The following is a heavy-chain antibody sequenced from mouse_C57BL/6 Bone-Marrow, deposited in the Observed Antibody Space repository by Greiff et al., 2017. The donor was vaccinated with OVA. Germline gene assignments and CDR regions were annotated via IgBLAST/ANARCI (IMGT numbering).Heavy chain of an antibody. CDR3: TRERDYGSSYCWYFDV. V-gene: IGHV5-9-1*02. D-gene: IGHD1-1*01. CDR2: ISSGGDYI. CDR1: GFTFSSYA. J-gene: IGHJ1*03. Sequence: EVQLVESGEGLVKPGGSLKLSCAASGFTFSSYAMSWVRQTPEKRLEWVAYISSGGDYIDYADTVKGRFTISRDNARNTLYLQMSSLKSEDTAMYYGTRERDYGSSYCWYFDVWGTGTTVTVSS.